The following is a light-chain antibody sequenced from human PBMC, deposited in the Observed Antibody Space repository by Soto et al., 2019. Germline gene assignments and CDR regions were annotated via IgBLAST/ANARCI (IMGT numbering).Light chain of an antibody. V-gene: IGKV1-27*01. J-gene: IGKJ4*01. CDR1: QDISNF. CDR3: QKCKIAPFT. CDR2: AAS. Sequence: DIQMTQSPSSLSAFVGDTVTITCRASQDISNFLAWYRQKPGKVPKLLIYAASTLQSGVPSRFSGSGSGTDFTLTISSLQPEDVATYYCQKCKIAPFTFGGGTKVEMK.